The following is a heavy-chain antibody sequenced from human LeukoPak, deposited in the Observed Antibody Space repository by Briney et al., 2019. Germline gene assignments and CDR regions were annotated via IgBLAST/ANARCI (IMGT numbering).Heavy chain of an antibody. CDR2: IIPIFGTA. D-gene: IGHD6-13*01. V-gene: IGHV1-69*06. CDR3: ARGGLAAAEASWFDP. Sequence: EASVKVSCKASGRTFSSYAISWVRQAPGQGLEWMGGIIPIFGTANYAQKFQGRVTITADKSTSTAYMELSSLRSEDTAVYYCARGGLAAAEASWFDPWGQGTLVTVSS. CDR1: GRTFSSYA. J-gene: IGHJ5*02.